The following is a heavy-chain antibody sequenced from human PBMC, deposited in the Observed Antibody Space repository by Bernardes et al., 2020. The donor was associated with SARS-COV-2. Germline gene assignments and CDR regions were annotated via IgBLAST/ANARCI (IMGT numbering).Heavy chain of an antibody. V-gene: IGHV3-48*03. CDR3: ARVTYGAARRDYFEY. CDR2: IGTSSTII. CDR1: GFTFSSYE. D-gene: IGHD6-6*01. J-gene: IGHJ4*02. Sequence: GGSLRLSCAASGFTFSSYEMDWVRQAPGKGLEWVSHIGTSSTIIYYADSVRGRFTISRDNAKNSLFLQMNSLRAEDTAVYYCARVTYGAARRDYFEYWGQGILVTV.